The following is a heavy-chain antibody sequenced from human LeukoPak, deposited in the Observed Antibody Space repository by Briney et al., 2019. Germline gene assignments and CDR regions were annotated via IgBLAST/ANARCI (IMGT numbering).Heavy chain of an antibody. CDR2: ISSSSSYI. Sequence: PGGSLRLSCAASGFTFSSYSMNWVRQAPGKGLEWVSSISSSSSYIYYADSVKGRFTISRDNAKNSLYLQMNSLRAEDTAVYYCARGGIAVAVGFDHWGQGTLVNVSS. CDR3: ARGGIAVAVGFDH. V-gene: IGHV3-21*01. D-gene: IGHD6-19*01. CDR1: GFTFSSYS. J-gene: IGHJ5*02.